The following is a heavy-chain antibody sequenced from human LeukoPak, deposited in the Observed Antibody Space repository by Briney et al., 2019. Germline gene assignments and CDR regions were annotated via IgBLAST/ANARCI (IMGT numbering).Heavy chain of an antibody. CDR3: ARQEIGLRSFDP. D-gene: IGHD3/OR15-3a*01. J-gene: IGHJ5*02. Sequence: SETLSLTCTVSGGSISSALYHWGWIRQPPGKNLEWLGSVYYTGSTHNNPSLKSRVTISVDTSKNQFSLNLSSVTAADTAVYYCARQEIGLRSFDPWGQGTLVTVSP. CDR1: GGSISSALYH. V-gene: IGHV4-39*01. CDR2: VYYTGST.